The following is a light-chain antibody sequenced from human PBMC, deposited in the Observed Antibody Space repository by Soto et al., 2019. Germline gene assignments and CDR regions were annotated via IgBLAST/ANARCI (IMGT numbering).Light chain of an antibody. V-gene: IGLV2-8*01. CDR2: EVT. CDR1: SSDVGGYDY. CDR3: SSYAGSNSWV. Sequence: QSVLTQPPSASGSPGQSVTISYTGTSSDVGGYDYVSWYQQHPGRAPKLIICEVTKRPSGVPNRFSGSKSGNTASLTVSGLQAEDEADYYCSSYAGSNSWVFGGGTKLTVL. J-gene: IGLJ3*02.